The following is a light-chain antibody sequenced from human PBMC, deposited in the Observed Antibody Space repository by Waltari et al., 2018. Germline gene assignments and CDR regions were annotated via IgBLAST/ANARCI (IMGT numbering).Light chain of an antibody. CDR2: EVT. J-gene: IGLJ3*02. V-gene: IGLV2-23*02. CDR3: CSYAGSWIWV. CDR1: NSDVGNYNL. Sequence: QAALTQPASVSGSPGQSITISCTGSNSDVGNYNLVSWYQKHPGKAPKLIIYEVTNRPSGISYRCSGFKTGNTASLTISGLQAEDEADYYCCSYAGSWIWVFGGGTELTVL.